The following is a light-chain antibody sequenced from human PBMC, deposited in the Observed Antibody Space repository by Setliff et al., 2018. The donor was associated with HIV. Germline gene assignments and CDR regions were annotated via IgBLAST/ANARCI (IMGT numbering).Light chain of an antibody. V-gene: IGLV2-23*01. CDR1: IGDVGRYNL. Sequence: QSALAQPASVSGSPGQSITISCTGTIGDVGRYNLVSWYQQQPGKPPKLMIYQASKRPSGVSNRFSGSKSGNTASLTISGLQAEDEADYYCCSNTGSNTYVFGTGTKVTVL. J-gene: IGLJ1*01. CDR3: CSNTGSNTYV. CDR2: QAS.